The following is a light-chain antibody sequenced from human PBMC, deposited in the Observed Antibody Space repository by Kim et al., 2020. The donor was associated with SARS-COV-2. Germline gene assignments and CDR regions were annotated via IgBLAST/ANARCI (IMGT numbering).Light chain of an antibody. V-gene: IGLV3-19*01. J-gene: IGLJ2*01. CDR2: GKN. Sequence: TVRITCQGDSLRSYYASWYQQKPGQAPVLVIYGKNNRPSGIPDRFSGSSSGNTASLTITGAQAEDEADYYCNSRDSSGNHLGVVFGGGTQLTVL. CDR1: SLRSYY. CDR3: NSRDSSGNHLGVV.